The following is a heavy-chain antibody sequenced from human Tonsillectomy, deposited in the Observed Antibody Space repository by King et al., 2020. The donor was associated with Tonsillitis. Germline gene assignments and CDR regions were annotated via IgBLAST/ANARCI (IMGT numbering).Heavy chain of an antibody. V-gene: IGHV5-51*01. CDR2: IYPGDSDI. CDR3: ARPIGSSRCRPTNAFDI. CDR1: GYSFTSYW. D-gene: IGHD6-13*01. Sequence: EGQLVQSGAEVKKPGESLKISCKGSGYSFTSYWIGWVRQMPGKGLEWMGIIYPGDSDIRYNPSFQGQVTISVDKSINTAYLQWSSLKASDTAMYYCARPIGSSRCRPTNAFDIWGQGTMVTVSS. J-gene: IGHJ3*02.